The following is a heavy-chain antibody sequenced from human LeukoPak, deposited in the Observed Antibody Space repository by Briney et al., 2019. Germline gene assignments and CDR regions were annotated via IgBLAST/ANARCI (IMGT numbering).Heavy chain of an antibody. Sequence: GGSLRLSCAASGFTFSSYAMSWVRQAPGKGLEWVSAISGSGGSTYYADSVKGRFTISRDNAKNSLYLQMNSLRAEDTAVYYCASLDLSSDYWGQGTLVTVSS. CDR3: ASLDLSSDY. D-gene: IGHD3/OR15-3a*01. V-gene: IGHV3-23*01. J-gene: IGHJ4*02. CDR1: GFTFSSYA. CDR2: ISGSGGST.